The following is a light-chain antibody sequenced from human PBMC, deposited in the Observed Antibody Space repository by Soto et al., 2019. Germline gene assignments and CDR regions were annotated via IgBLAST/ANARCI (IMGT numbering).Light chain of an antibody. CDR2: GAS. J-gene: IGKJ1*01. V-gene: IGKV3-20*01. CDR1: QSVCSRC. Sequence: EIVLTQSPGTLSLSTGERVTLSCRASQSVCSRCLAWYQQKPGQSPRLLIYGASSRATGNTDRFSGSGSGKDFTVTISRVEPEDVAKYYCQHYGTTPWTVGEGTKVGIK. CDR3: QHYGTTPWT.